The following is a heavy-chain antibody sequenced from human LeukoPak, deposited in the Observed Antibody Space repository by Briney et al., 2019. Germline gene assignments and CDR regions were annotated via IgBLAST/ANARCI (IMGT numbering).Heavy chain of an antibody. D-gene: IGHD3-9*01. CDR3: ARDLPDYDILTGYYYYYYYMDV. Sequence: GGSLRLSCAASGFTVSSYSMNWVRQAPGKGLEWDSSISSSSSYIYYADSVKGRFTISRDNAKNSLYLQMNSLRAEDTAVYYCARDLPDYDILTGYYYYYYYMDVWGKGTTVTVSS. J-gene: IGHJ6*03. CDR1: GFTVSSYS. CDR2: ISSSSSYI. V-gene: IGHV3-21*01.